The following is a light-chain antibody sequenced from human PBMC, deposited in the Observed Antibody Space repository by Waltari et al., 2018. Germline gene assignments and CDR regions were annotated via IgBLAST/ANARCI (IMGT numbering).Light chain of an antibody. J-gene: IGLJ3*02. CDR3: CSYTTTTAWV. CDR1: GSDMRGFNY. Sequence: QSALTQPASVSGSPRPSITISCSGTGSDMRGFNYVSWYQQRPGKAPKLLIYGVSQRPSGVSDRFSGSKSGNRASLTISGLQAEDDSDYYCCSYTTTTAWVFGGGTKLTVL. CDR2: GVS. V-gene: IGLV2-14*03.